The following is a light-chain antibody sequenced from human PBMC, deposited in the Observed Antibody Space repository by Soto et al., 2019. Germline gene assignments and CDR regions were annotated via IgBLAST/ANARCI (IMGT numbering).Light chain of an antibody. CDR3: QHYNNWPLT. J-gene: IGKJ4*01. V-gene: IGKV3-15*01. CDR2: DAS. CDR1: QSVSNN. Sequence: EIVMTQSPATLSVSPGERATLSCRASQSVSNNLAWYQQTPGQAPRLLIYDASTRATRIPARFSGSGSGTEFTLTISSLQSDDFAVCYCQHYNNWPLTFGGGTKVEIK.